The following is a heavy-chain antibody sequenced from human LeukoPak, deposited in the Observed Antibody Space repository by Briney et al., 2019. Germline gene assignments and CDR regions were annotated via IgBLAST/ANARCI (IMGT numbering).Heavy chain of an antibody. V-gene: IGHV4-38-2*02. CDR1: GHSISNGYF. CDR2: IYHSGSI. J-gene: IGHJ4*02. CDR3: ARAIRTGLGIGSFDG. Sequence: SETLSLTCTVSGHSISNGYFWGWIRPPPGKGLECIGTIYHSGSIYYNPSLKGRVTISVDTSKNQFSLKLNSLTAADTAVYYCARAIRTGLGIGSFDGWGQGTLVTVSS. D-gene: IGHD7-27*01.